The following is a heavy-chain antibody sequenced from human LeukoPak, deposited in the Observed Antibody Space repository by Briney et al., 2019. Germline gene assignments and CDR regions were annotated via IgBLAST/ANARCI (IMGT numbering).Heavy chain of an antibody. CDR1: GFDFTVHW. V-gene: IGHV5-51*01. D-gene: IGHD2-15*01. CDR3: ARQEYCSGGSCYTWFDP. J-gene: IGHJ5*02. Sequence: GESLKISCKGSGFDFTVHWIAWVCQMPGKGLEWMGIIYPADSDIRYSPSFQGQVTISADKSISTAYLQWSSLKASDTAMYYCARQEYCSGGSCYTWFDPWGQGTLVTVSS. CDR2: IYPADSDI.